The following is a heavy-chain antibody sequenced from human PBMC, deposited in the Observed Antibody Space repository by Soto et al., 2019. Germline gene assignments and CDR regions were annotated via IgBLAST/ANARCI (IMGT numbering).Heavy chain of an antibody. CDR2: NYYSGIT. V-gene: IGHV4-31*03. Sequence: QVQLQESGPGLVKPSQTLSLTCTVSGGSISSGGYYWTWIRQHPGKGLEWIGYNYYSGITYYNPSLKSRVTISLDTSKNQYSMKLSSATAADTAVYYCARGSIIAGLYYGMDVWGQGTTVTVSS. J-gene: IGHJ6*02. D-gene: IGHD6-13*01. CDR3: ARGSIIAGLYYGMDV. CDR1: GGSISSGGYY.